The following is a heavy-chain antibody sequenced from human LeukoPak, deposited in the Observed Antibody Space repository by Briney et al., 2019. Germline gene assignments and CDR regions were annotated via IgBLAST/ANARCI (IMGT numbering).Heavy chain of an antibody. CDR3: ASGAYYYDSSGYYLFDY. J-gene: IGHJ4*02. D-gene: IGHD3-22*01. CDR1: GGTFSSYA. Sequence: GSSVKSSCKASGGTFSSYAISWVRQAPGHGLEWRGGIIPIFGTANYAKKFQGRVTITTDESTSTAYMELSSLRPEETAVYYCASGAYYYDSSGYYLFDYWGQGTLVTVSS. CDR2: IIPIFGTA. V-gene: IGHV1-69*05.